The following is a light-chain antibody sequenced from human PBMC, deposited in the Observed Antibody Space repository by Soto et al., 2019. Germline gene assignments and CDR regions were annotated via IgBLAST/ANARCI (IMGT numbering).Light chain of an antibody. Sequence: QSVLTQPASVSGSPGQSITISCTGTSSDVGGYDYVSWYQHHPGKAPKLLIYDVSDRPSGVSDRFSGSKSGSTASLTISGLQAEDEAHYYCSSYTSSSTRVFGGGTQLTVL. CDR3: SSYTSSSTRV. J-gene: IGLJ3*02. V-gene: IGLV2-14*03. CDR1: SSDVGGYDY. CDR2: DVS.